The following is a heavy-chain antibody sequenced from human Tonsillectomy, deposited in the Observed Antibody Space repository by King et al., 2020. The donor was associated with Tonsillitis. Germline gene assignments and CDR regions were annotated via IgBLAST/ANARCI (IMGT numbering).Heavy chain of an antibody. CDR1: GLTFSNYA. J-gene: IGHJ4*02. V-gene: IGHV3-23*04. D-gene: IGHD3-3*01. CDR3: GVLSLDFWSGPEVYNFDS. CDR2: LRGSGGDI. Sequence: EVQLVESGGGLVQPGGSLRLSCAASGLTFSNYAMSWVRQAPGKGLEWVSALRGSGGDIYYIDSVKGRFTISRDNSKNTLYLQMNGLRADDTAVYYCGVLSLDFWSGPEVYNFDSWGLGTLVTVPS.